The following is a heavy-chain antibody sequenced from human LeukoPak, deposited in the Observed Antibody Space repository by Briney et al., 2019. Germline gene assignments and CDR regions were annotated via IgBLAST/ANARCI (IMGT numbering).Heavy chain of an antibody. CDR3: ARYGSGWYGFDY. V-gene: IGHV4-59*01. CDR1: GGSIRSYF. J-gene: IGHJ4*02. Sequence: SETLSLTCTVSGGSIRSYFWSWMRQPPGKGLEWIGYIHYSGSTNYNPSLKSRVTISVDTSKNHFSLRLSPVTAADTAVYYCARYGSGWYGFDYWGQGTLVTVSS. D-gene: IGHD6-19*01. CDR2: IHYSGST.